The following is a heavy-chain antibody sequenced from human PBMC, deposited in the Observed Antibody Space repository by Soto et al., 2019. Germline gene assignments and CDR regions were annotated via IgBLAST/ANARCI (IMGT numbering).Heavy chain of an antibody. D-gene: IGHD1-26*01. CDR3: AKDSGSYFTADY. CDR1: GFTFSSYA. J-gene: IGHJ4*02. V-gene: IGHV3-23*01. Sequence: EVQLLESGGGLVQPGGSLRLSCAASGFTFSSYAMSWVRQAPGKGLEWVSAMSGSGGRTYYADSVKGRFTISRDNSKNTLYLQMNSLRAEDTAIYYCAKDSGSYFTADYWGQGTLVTVSS. CDR2: MSGSGGRT.